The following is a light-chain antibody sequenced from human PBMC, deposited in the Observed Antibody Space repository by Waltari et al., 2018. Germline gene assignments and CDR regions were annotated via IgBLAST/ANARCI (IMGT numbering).Light chain of an antibody. CDR3: AAWDDNLSGGV. J-gene: IGLJ3*02. Sequence: QSVLTQPPSASGTPGQRVTIPCSGSSSNIGSNLVYWYQQFPGPAPKLLIYRSNQRPSGVPDRVSGSKSGTSASLAISGLRSEDEADYYCAAWDDNLSGGVFGGGTKLTVL. CDR1: SSNIGSNL. CDR2: RSN. V-gene: IGLV1-47*01.